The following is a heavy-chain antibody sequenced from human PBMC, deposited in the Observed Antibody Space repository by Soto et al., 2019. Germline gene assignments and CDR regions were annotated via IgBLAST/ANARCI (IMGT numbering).Heavy chain of an antibody. J-gene: IGHJ3*02. CDR3: ARDNDILTGSDAFDI. CDR2: ISAYNGNT. Sequence: SVKVSCKASGYTFTSYGISWVRQAPGQGLEWMGWISAYNGNTNYAQKLQGRVTMTTDTSTSTAYMELRSMRSDDTAVYYCARDNDILTGSDAFDIWGKRTMVTVSS. V-gene: IGHV1-18*01. CDR1: GYTFTSYG. D-gene: IGHD3-9*01.